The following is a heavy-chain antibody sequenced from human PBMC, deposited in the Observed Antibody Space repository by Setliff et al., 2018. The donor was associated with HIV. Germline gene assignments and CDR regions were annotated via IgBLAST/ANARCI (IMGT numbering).Heavy chain of an antibody. D-gene: IGHD1-26*01. Sequence: GASVKVSCKASGGTFSSYAISWVRQAPGQGLEWMGGIIPILGIANYAQKFQGRVTITADESTSTAYMELSSLRSEDTAVYYCGRDRGWDRRYFEYWGQGSLVTVSS. CDR3: GRDRGWDRRYFEY. J-gene: IGHJ4*02. CDR1: GGTFSSYA. CDR2: IIPILGIA. V-gene: IGHV1-69*10.